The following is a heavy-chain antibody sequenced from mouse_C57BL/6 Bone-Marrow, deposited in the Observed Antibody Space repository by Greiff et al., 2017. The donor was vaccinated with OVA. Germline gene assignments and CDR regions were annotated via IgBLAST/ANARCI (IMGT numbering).Heavy chain of an antibody. Sequence: EVQVVESGPGLVKPSQSLSLTCSVTGYSITSGYYWNWIRQFPGNKLEWMGYISYDGSNNYNPSLKNRISITRDTSKNQFFLKLNSVTTEDTATYYCARIYDGYGNWYFDVWGTGTTVTVSS. CDR2: ISYDGSN. V-gene: IGHV3-6*01. CDR3: ARIYDGYGNWYFDV. J-gene: IGHJ1*03. CDR1: GYSITSGYY. D-gene: IGHD2-3*01.